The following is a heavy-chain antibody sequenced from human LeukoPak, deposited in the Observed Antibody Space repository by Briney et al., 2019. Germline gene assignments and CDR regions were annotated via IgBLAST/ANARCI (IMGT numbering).Heavy chain of an antibody. V-gene: IGHV1-46*01. D-gene: IGHD3-16*02. J-gene: IGHJ4*02. CDR2: INPSGGST. Sequence: GASVKVSCKASGYTFTSYYMHWVRQAPGQGLEWMGIINPSGGSTSYAQKFQGRVTMTRDMSTSTVYMELSSLRSEDTAVYYCARVNYDYVWGSYRYRFFDYWGQGTLVTVSS. CDR3: ARVNYDYVWGSYRYRFFDY. CDR1: GYTFTSYY.